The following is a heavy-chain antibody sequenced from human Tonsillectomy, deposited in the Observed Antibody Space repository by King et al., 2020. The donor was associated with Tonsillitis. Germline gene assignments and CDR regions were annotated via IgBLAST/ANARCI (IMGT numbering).Heavy chain of an antibody. CDR1: GGTFSSYA. V-gene: IGHV1-69*01. D-gene: IGHD3-3*01. J-gene: IGHJ4*02. Sequence: QLVQSGAEVKKPGSSVKVSCKASGGTFSSYAISWVRQAPGQGLEWMGGIIPIFGTANFAQKFQGRLTITADESTSTAYMELSSLRSEDTAVYYCARDETYYDFWSGYYKFDYWGQGTLVTVSS. CDR2: IIPIFGTA. CDR3: ARDETYYDFWSGYYKFDY.